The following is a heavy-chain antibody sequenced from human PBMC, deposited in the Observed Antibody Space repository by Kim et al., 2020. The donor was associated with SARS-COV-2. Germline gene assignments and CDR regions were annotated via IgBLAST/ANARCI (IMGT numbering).Heavy chain of an antibody. V-gene: IGHV3-53*01. Sequence: DSVKGRFTISRDNSKNTLYLQMNGLTAEDTAVYYCARGCSSTSCDGIFDYWGQGTLVTVSS. D-gene: IGHD2-2*01. J-gene: IGHJ4*02. CDR3: ARGCSSTSCDGIFDY.